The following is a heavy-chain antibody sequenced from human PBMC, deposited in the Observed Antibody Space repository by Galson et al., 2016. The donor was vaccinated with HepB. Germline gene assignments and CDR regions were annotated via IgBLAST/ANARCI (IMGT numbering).Heavy chain of an antibody. CDR1: GFTFSSYA. Sequence: SLRLSCAASGFTFSSYAMSWVRQAPGKGLEWVSAISGGGSSTYYADSVRGRFSISRDNSKNTLYLQVNSLRVDDTAVYCCAIENPGGQYFDYWGQGTLVTASS. V-gene: IGHV3-23*01. CDR2: ISGGGSST. D-gene: IGHD1-26*01. CDR3: AIENPGGQYFDY. J-gene: IGHJ4*02.